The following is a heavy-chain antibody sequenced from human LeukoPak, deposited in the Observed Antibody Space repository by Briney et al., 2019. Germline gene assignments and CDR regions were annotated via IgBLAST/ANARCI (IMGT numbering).Heavy chain of an antibody. CDR2: IYYSGST. J-gene: IGHJ4*02. Sequence: SETLSLTCTVSGGSISSSSYYWGWIRQPPGKGLEWIGSIYYSGSTYYNPSLRSRVTISVDTSKNQFSLKLSSVTAADTAVYYCARDWATVTELDYWGQGTLVTVSS. CDR3: ARDWATVTELDY. D-gene: IGHD4-17*01. CDR1: GGSISSSSYY. V-gene: IGHV4-39*02.